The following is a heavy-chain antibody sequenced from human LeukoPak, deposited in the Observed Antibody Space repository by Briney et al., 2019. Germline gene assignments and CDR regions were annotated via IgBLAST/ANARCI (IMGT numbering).Heavy chain of an antibody. Sequence: GASGKVSCKASGYTFTGYYMHWVRQAPGQGLEWMGWIHPNSGGTNYAQKFQGRVTMTRDTSISTAYMELSSLRSDDTAIYYCARWTTFLTDWGQGTMVIVSS. J-gene: IGHJ3*01. CDR2: IHPNSGGT. V-gene: IGHV1-2*02. CDR1: GYTFTGYY. D-gene: IGHD1-14*01. CDR3: ARWTTFLTD.